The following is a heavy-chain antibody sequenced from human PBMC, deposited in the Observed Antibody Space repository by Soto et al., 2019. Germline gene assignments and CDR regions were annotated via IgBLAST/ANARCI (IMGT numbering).Heavy chain of an antibody. Sequence: EVQLLESGGGLVQPGGSLRLSCAASGFTFSNYAMSWVRQAPGKGLEWVSGISNRGGSTYYADSVKGRFTISRDNSKNTLYLQMNSLRAEDTAVYYCASDSESYYASTLDYWGQGTLVTVSS. J-gene: IGHJ4*02. CDR1: GFTFSNYA. CDR2: ISNRGGST. CDR3: ASDSESYYASTLDY. V-gene: IGHV3-23*01. D-gene: IGHD1-26*01.